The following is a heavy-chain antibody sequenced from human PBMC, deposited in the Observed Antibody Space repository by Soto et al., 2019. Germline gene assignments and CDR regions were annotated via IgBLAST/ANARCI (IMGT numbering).Heavy chain of an antibody. Sequence: ASVKVSCKASGYTFTSYGISWVRQAPGQGLEWMGWINPNSGGTKSAEKFQGRVTMTRDTSISTAYMELSRLTSDDTAVYYCASAAVAGTAGLDFWGQGTQVTVSS. V-gene: IGHV1-2*02. CDR1: GYTFTSYG. D-gene: IGHD6-19*01. J-gene: IGHJ4*02. CDR2: INPNSGGT. CDR3: ASAAVAGTAGLDF.